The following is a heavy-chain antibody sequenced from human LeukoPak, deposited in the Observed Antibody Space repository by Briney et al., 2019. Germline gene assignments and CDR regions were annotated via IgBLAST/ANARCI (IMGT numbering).Heavy chain of an antibody. J-gene: IGHJ6*03. CDR2: ISYSGST. CDR3: ARETYYYDSSGLPHYYMDV. CDR1: GGSISSGDYY. Sequence: KTSETLSLTCTVSGGSISSGDYYWNWIRQPPGKGLEWIGYISYSGSTYFNPSLRSRVTISVDTSENQFSLKLSSVTAADTAVYYFARETYYYDSSGLPHYYMDVWGKGTTVTVSS. V-gene: IGHV4-30-4*08. D-gene: IGHD3-22*01.